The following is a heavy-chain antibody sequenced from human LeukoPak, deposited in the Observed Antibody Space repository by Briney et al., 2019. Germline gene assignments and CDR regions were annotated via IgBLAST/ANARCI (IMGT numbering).Heavy chain of an antibody. CDR3: AKTLFGFSYGKIDY. Sequence: GGSLRLSCATSHFTFSSHAMNWVRQAPGKGLEWVSSISDDDDSTYYADSVKGRFTISRDNSKNTLYLHMNNLRAEDTALYFCAKTLFGFSYGKIDYWGQGTPVTVSS. V-gene: IGHV3-23*01. D-gene: IGHD5-18*01. CDR2: ISDDDDST. CDR1: HFTFSSHA. J-gene: IGHJ4*02.